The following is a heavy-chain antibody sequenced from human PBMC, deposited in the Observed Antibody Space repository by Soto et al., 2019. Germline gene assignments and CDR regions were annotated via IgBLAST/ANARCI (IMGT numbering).Heavy chain of an antibody. D-gene: IGHD2-15*01. CDR1: GFTFSSYS. Sequence: GGSLRLSCAASGFTFSSYSMNWVRQAPGKGLEWVSYISSSSSTIYYADSVKGRFTISRDNAKNSLYLQMNSLRAEDTAVYYCARDRRFGGGSCYKVWGQGTLVTVSS. CDR2: ISSSSSTI. V-gene: IGHV3-48*01. CDR3: ARDRRFGGGSCYKV. J-gene: IGHJ4*02.